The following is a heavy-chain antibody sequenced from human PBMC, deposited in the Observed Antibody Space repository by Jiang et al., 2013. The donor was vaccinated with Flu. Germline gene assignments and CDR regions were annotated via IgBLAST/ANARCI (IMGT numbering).Heavy chain of an antibody. CDR3: ARDRGLFYTAWSLDS. CDR1: GFTFNNHA. V-gene: IGHV3-30-3*01. Sequence: GGGVVQPGESLRLSCAGSGFTFNNHAMHWARQAPGKGLQWVAVISYDGYKTYRADSVEGRFTISRDNSRDALELHMNRLSAEDTAVYFCARDRGLFYTAWSLDSWGRGTLVTVSS. D-gene: IGHD3-3*01. J-gene: IGHJ4*02. CDR2: ISYDGYKT.